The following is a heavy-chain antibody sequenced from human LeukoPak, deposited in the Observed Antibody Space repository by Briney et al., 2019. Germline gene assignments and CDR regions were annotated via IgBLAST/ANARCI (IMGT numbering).Heavy chain of an antibody. CDR2: IYYSGST. CDR1: GGSISSYY. V-gene: IGHV4-59*08. Sequence: SETLSLTCTVSGGSISSYYWSWIRQPPGKGLEWIGYIYYSGSTNYNTSLKSRVTTSVDTSQNQFSLKLSSVTAADTAVYYCARGKSLRFLEWLDYGMDVWGQGTTVTVSS. J-gene: IGHJ6*02. D-gene: IGHD3-3*01. CDR3: ARGKSLRFLEWLDYGMDV.